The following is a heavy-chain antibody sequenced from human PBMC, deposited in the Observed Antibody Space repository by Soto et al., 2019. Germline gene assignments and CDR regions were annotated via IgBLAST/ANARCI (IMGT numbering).Heavy chain of an antibody. D-gene: IGHD2-8*01. V-gene: IGHV3-23*01. CDR3: AKGGYCTNGVCGRYYYYYMDV. CDR1: GFTFSSYA. J-gene: IGHJ6*03. CDR2: ISGSGGST. Sequence: GGSLRLSCAASGFTFSSYAMSWVRQAPGKGLEWVSAISGSGGSTYYADSVKGRFTISRDNSKNTLYLQMNSLRAEDTAVYYCAKGGYCTNGVCGRYYYYYMDVWGKGTTVTVSS.